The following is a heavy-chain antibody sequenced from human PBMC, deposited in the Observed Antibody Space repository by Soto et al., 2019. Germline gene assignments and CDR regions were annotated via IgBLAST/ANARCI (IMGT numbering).Heavy chain of an antibody. CDR3: AKEYSTSFDY. CDR2: IKSDGSST. V-gene: IGHV3-74*01. Sequence: GGSLRLSCAASGFTFSSYWMRWVRQAPGTGLVWISGIKSDGSSTYYADSVKGRFAISRDNAKNTLYLQMNGLRADDTAVYYCAKEYSTSFDYWGQGTPVTVSS. J-gene: IGHJ4*02. CDR1: GFTFSSYW. D-gene: IGHD6-6*01.